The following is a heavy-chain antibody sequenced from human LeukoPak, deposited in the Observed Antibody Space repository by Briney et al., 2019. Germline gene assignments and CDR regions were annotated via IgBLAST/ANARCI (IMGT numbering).Heavy chain of an antibody. D-gene: IGHD6-13*01. CDR1: GFTVSSNY. V-gene: IGHV3-53*01. CDR2: IYSGGST. Sequence: GGSLRLSCAASGFTVSSNYMSWVRQAPGKGLEWVSVIYSGGSTYYADSVKGRFTISRDNSKNALYLQMNSLRAEDTAVYYCARDLGSSSWYPPGGDCWGQGTLVTVSS. J-gene: IGHJ4*02. CDR3: ARDLGSSSWYPPGGDC.